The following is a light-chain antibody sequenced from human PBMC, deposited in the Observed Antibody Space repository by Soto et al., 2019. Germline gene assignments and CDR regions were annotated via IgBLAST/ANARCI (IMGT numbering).Light chain of an antibody. CDR3: QQYNSYWT. Sequence: DIQMTQSPSTLSASVGDRVTITCRASQSISSRLAWYRQKPGKAPKVLIYDASSLESGVPSRFSGSGSGTEFTLTISSLQPDDFASYYCQQYNSYWTFGQGTKVEIK. CDR2: DAS. J-gene: IGKJ1*01. CDR1: QSISSR. V-gene: IGKV1-5*01.